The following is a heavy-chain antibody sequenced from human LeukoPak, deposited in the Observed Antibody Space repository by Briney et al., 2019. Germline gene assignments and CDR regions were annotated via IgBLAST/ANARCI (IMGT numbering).Heavy chain of an antibody. J-gene: IGHJ3*02. Sequence: GGSLRLSCAASGSTFSSHTMNWVRQAPGKGLEWISYISNTGSVIYYADSVKGRFAISRDNAKNSLYLQMNSLRAEDTAVYYCARVVLGRDDAFDIWGQGTMVTVSS. CDR3: ARVVLGRDDAFDI. CDR1: GSTFSSHT. V-gene: IGHV3-48*01. D-gene: IGHD7-27*01. CDR2: ISNTGSVI.